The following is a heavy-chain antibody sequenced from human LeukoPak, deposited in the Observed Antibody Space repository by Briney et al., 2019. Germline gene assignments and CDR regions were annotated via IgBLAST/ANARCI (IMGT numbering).Heavy chain of an antibody. CDR3: ARAEHDYGDSDAFNI. Sequence: PSETLSLTCTVSGGSISSYYWSWIRQPAGKGLEWIGCIYTSGSTNYNPSLKSRVTMSVDTSKNQFSLKLSSVTAADTAVYYCARAEHDYGDSDAFNIWGQGTMVTVSS. J-gene: IGHJ3*02. V-gene: IGHV4-4*07. D-gene: IGHD4-17*01. CDR1: GGSISSYY. CDR2: IYTSGST.